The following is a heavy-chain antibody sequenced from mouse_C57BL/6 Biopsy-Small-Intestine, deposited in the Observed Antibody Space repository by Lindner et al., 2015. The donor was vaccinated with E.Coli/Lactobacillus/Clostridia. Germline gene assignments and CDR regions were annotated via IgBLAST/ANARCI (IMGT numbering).Heavy chain of an antibody. Sequence: VQLQESGGGLVKPGGSLKLSCAASGFTFSSYAMSWVRQTPEKRLEWVATITDDGTYTYYPDNVRGRFTISRDNAKNNLYLQMSHLKSEDTAMYYCARDRPHYWDYYAMDFWGQGTSVTVSS. CDR3: ARDRPHYWDYYAMDF. CDR2: ITDDGTYT. J-gene: IGHJ4*01. D-gene: IGHD4-1*01. V-gene: IGHV5-4*01. CDR1: GFTFSSYA.